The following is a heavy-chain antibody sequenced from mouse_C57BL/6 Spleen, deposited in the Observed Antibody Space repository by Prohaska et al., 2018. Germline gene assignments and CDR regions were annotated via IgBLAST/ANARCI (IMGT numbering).Heavy chain of an antibody. CDR2: IDPSDSET. Sequence: QVQLQQPGAELVRHGSSVKLSCKASGYTFTSYWMHWVKQRPIQGLEWIGNIDPSDSETHYNQKFKDKATLTVDKSSSTAYRQLSSLTSEDSAVYYCARGAYYSKWDFDYWGQGTTLTVSS. CDR3: ARGAYYSKWDFDY. J-gene: IGHJ2*01. D-gene: IGHD2-5*01. V-gene: IGHV1-52*01. CDR1: GYTFTSYW.